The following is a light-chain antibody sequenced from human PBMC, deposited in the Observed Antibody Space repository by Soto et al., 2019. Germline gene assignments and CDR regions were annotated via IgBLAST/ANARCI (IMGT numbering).Light chain of an antibody. J-gene: IGLJ2*01. Sequence: QSALTQPASVSGSPGQSITISCTGTNSDVGTYNLVSWYQQHPGKAPKLIIYEGSKRPSGVSDRFSGSKSGNTASLTISGLQAEDEADYYCCSYAGSRKVFGGGTQLTVL. CDR1: NSDVGTYNL. CDR3: CSYAGSRKV. V-gene: IGLV2-23*01. CDR2: EGS.